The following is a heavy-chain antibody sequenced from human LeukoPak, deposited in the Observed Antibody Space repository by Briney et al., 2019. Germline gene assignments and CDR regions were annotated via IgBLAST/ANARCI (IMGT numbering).Heavy chain of an antibody. CDR1: GFTFNSYT. CDR3: ANDFDY. CDR2: ISGSGGST. J-gene: IGHJ4*02. V-gene: IGHV3-23*01. Sequence: PGGSLRLSCAASGFTFNSYTMSWVRQTPGKGLEWVSAISGSGGSTYYADSVKGRFTISRDNSKNTLYLEMNSLRAEDTAVYHRANDFDYWGQGTLVTVSS.